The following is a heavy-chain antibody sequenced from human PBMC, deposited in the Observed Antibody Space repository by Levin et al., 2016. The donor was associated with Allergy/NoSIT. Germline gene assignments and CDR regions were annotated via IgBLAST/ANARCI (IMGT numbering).Heavy chain of an antibody. J-gene: IGHJ4*02. CDR3: ANEASVHPFDY. D-gene: IGHD1-1*01. V-gene: IGHV3-30*18. Sequence: VRQAPGKGLEWVAVISYDGSNKYYADSVKGRFTISRDNSKNTLYLQMNSLRAEDTAVYYCANEASVHPFDYWGQGTLVTVSS. CDR2: ISYDGSNK.